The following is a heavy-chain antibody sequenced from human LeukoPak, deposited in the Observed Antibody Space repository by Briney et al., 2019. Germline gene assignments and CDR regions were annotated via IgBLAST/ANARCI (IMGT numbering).Heavy chain of an antibody. V-gene: IGHV3-48*04. CDR2: ISSSGSTI. CDR1: GFTFSNCR. J-gene: IGHJ6*04. CDR3: AELGITMIGGV. D-gene: IGHD3-10*02. Sequence: GGSLRLSCAVSGFTFSNCRMSWVRQAPGKGLEWVSYISSSGSTIYYADSVKGRFTISRDNAKNSLYLQMNSLRAEDTAVYYCAELGITMIGGVWGKGTTVTISS.